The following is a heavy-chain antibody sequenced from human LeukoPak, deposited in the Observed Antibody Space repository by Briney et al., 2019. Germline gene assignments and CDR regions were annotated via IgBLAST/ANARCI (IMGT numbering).Heavy chain of an antibody. CDR1: GFTFSSYS. J-gene: IGHJ5*02. CDR3: ARVHTMIHNWFDP. V-gene: IGHV3-48*01. CDR2: ISSSSSTI. D-gene: IGHD3-22*01. Sequence: GGSLRLSCAASGFTFSSYSMNWVRQAPGKGLEGVSYISSSSSTIYYADSVKGRFTISRDNAKNSLYLQMNSLRAEDTAVYYCARVHTMIHNWFDPWGQGTLVTVSS.